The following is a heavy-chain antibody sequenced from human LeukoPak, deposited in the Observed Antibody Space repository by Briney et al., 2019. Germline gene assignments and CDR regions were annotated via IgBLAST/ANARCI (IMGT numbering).Heavy chain of an antibody. Sequence: PGGSLRLSCVASRFTVSNNHMNWVPQAPGKGLEWVSVIYNGDNTYYADSVQGRFTISKDNSKNTLYLQMNSLRPEDTAVYFCARASRWLAFDNWGQGTLVTVSS. D-gene: IGHD6-19*01. CDR3: ARASRWLAFDN. CDR2: IYNGDNT. V-gene: IGHV3-66*01. J-gene: IGHJ4*02. CDR1: RFTVSNNH.